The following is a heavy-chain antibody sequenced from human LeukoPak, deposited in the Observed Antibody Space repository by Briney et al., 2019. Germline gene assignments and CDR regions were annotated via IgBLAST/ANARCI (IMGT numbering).Heavy chain of an antibody. CDR2: IRYDGSNK. J-gene: IGHJ6*03. CDR1: GFTFSSYG. V-gene: IGHV3-30*02. Sequence: GGSLRLXCAASGFTFSSYGMHWVRQAPGKGLEWVAFIRYDGSNKYYADSVKGRFTIPRDNSKNTLYLQMNSLRAEDTAVYYCAKDVAHYMDVWGKGTTVTVSS. CDR3: AKDVAHYMDV.